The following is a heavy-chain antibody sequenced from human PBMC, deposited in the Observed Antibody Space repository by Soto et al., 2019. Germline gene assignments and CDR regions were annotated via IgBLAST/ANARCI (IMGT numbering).Heavy chain of an antibody. Sequence: QVPLVQSGAEVKKPGASVKVSCKASGYTFTSYGISWVRQAPGQGLEWMGWISAYNGNTNYAQKLQGRVTMTTDTSTSTAYMELRSLRSDDTAVYYCASTVRGYSSNGAFDIWGQGTMVTVSS. J-gene: IGHJ3*02. CDR2: ISAYNGNT. CDR3: ASTVRGYSSNGAFDI. CDR1: GYTFTSYG. D-gene: IGHD5-18*01. V-gene: IGHV1-18*01.